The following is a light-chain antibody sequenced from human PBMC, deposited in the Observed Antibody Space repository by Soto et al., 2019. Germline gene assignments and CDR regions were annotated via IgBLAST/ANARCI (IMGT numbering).Light chain of an antibody. V-gene: IGLV2-11*01. CDR2: DVS. CDR1: SSDVAIYNY. Sequence: QSVLTQPRSVSGSPGQSVTISCTGTSSDVAIYNYISWYQQHPGEAPKLMIHDVSERPSGVPDRFSGSKSGNTASLTISGLQAEDDADYYCCSYAGSYTFARNVFGTGSKGTVL. J-gene: IGLJ1*01. CDR3: CSYAGSYTFARNV.